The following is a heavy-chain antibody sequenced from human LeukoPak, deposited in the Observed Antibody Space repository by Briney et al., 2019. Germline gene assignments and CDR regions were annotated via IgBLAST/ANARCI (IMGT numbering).Heavy chain of an antibody. CDR2: ISSSSSYI. CDR1: GFTFSSYS. Sequence: GGSLRLSCAASGFTFSSYSMNWVRQAPGKGLEWVSSISSSSSYIYYADSVKGRFTISRDNPKNSLYLQMNSLRAEDTAVYYCASQNYSSGWYYYYYYYMDVWGKGTTVTVSS. CDR3: ASQNYSSGWYYYYYYYMDV. V-gene: IGHV3-21*01. D-gene: IGHD6-19*01. J-gene: IGHJ6*03.